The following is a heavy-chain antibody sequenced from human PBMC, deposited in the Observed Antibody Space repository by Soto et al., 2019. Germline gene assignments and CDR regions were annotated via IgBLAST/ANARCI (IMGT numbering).Heavy chain of an antibody. V-gene: IGHV1-58*01. CDR3: AADRNYDSSGSNV. Sequence: GASVKVSCKVSGFTFTSSAVQWVRQARGQRLEWIGWIVVGSGNTNYAQKFQERVTITRDMSTSTAYMELSSLRSEDTAVYYCAADRNYDSSGSNVWGQGTTVTVSS. CDR2: IVVGSGNT. J-gene: IGHJ6*02. D-gene: IGHD3-22*01. CDR1: GFTFTSSA.